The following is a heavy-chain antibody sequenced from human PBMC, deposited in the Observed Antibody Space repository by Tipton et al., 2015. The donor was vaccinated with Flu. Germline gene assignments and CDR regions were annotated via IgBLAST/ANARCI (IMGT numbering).Heavy chain of an antibody. Sequence: TLSLTCSVSGGSIGSPYCWGWVRQPPGKGLEWIGNICPGSPYYNPSLKSRVTISADTFKTQFSLRLSSVTAADTAVYYCVRLTYYYGSGTSDYWGQGTLVTVSS. V-gene: IGHV4-38-2*01. CDR3: VRLTYYYGSGTSDY. J-gene: IGHJ4*02. D-gene: IGHD3-10*01. CDR1: GGSIGSPYC. CDR2: ICPGSP.